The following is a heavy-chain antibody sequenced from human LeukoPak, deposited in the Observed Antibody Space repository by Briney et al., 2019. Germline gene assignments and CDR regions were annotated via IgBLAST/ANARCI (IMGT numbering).Heavy chain of an antibody. D-gene: IGHD2-2*01. CDR2: ISGSGGST. V-gene: IGHV3-23*01. J-gene: IGHJ3*02. CDR1: GFTFSNSA. Sequence: PGGSLRLSCAASGFTFSNSAMSWVRQAPGKGLEWVSAISGSGGSTYYADSVKGRFTISRDNSKNTLYLQMNSLRAEDTAVYYCAKDLTHCSSTSCYYSAFDIWGQGTMVTVSS. CDR3: AKDLTHCSSTSCYYSAFDI.